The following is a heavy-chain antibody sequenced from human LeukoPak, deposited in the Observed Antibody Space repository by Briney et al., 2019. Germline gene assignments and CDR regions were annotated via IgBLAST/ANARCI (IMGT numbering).Heavy chain of an antibody. V-gene: IGHV1-18*01. CDR3: ARVLVDTDVLLWFGEGPYYFDY. D-gene: IGHD3-10*01. CDR1: GYTFTSYG. J-gene: IGHJ4*02. Sequence: ASVKVSCKASGYTFTSYGISWVRQAPGQGLEWMGWISAYNGNTNYAQKLQGRVTMTTDTSTSTAYMELRSLRSDDTAVYYCARVLVDTDVLLWFGEGPYYFDYWGQGTPVTVSS. CDR2: ISAYNGNT.